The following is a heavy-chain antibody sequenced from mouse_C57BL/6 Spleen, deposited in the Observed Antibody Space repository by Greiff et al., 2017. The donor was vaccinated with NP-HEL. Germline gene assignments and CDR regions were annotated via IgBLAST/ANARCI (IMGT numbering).Heavy chain of an antibody. V-gene: IGHV3-6*01. D-gene: IGHD2-1*01. CDR2: ISYDGSN. J-gene: IGHJ4*01. Sequence: ESGPGLVKPSQSLSLTCSVTGYSITSGYYWNWIRQFPGNKLEWMGYISYDGSNNYNPSLKNRISITRDTSKNQFFLKLNSVTTEDTATYYCASLYYGNYGAMDYWGQGTSVTVSS. CDR1: GYSITSGYY. CDR3: ASLYYGNYGAMDY.